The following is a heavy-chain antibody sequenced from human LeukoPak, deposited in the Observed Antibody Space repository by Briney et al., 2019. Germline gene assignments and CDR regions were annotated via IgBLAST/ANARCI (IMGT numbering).Heavy chain of an antibody. J-gene: IGHJ4*02. CDR2: IRSKANSYAT. V-gene: IGHV3-73*01. CDR3: TRHTYGVYYFDY. Sequence: GGSLRLSCAASGFTFSGSAMHWVRQASGKGLEWVGRIRSKANSYATAYAASVKGRFTISRDDSKDTAYLQMNSLKTEDTAVYYCTRHTYGVYYFDYWGQGTLVTVSS. D-gene: IGHD4-17*01. CDR1: GFTFSGSA.